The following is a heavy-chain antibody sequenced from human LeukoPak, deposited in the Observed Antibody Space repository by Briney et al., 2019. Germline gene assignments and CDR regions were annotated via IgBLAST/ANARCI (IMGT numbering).Heavy chain of an antibody. J-gene: IGHJ6*03. V-gene: IGHV3-20*04. CDR2: INWNGDIT. D-gene: IGHD3-22*01. Sequence: GTLSLTCAVSGGSIRSNNWWSWVRHPPGKGLDWSSGINWNGDITDYADSVKGRFTISRDNAKNSLYLQMNSLRAEDTAFYYCARERYYDSGGYYYLDVWGKGTTVTVSS. CDR1: GGSIRSNNW. CDR3: ARERYYDSGGYYYLDV.